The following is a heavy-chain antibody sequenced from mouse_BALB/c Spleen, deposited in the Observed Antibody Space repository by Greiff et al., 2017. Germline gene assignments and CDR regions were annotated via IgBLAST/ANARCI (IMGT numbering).Heavy chain of an antibody. V-gene: IGHV3-2*02. CDR1: GYSITSDYA. CDR3: ARDGNYGAMDY. Sequence: VQLQQSGPGLVKPSQSLSLTCTVTGYSITSDYAWYWIRQFPGNKLEWMGYISYSGSTSYNPSLKSRISITRDTTKNQFFLQLNSVTTEDTATYYCARDGNYGAMDYWGQGTSVTVSS. D-gene: IGHD2-1*01. J-gene: IGHJ4*01. CDR2: ISYSGST.